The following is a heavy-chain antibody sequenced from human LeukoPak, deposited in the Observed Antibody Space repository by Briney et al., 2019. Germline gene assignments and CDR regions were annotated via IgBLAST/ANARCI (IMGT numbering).Heavy chain of an antibody. D-gene: IGHD5-12*01. CDR2: IFHSGST. CDR1: GGSISSYY. J-gene: IGHJ4*02. CDR3: AKAWAYSGYDTPFDY. V-gene: IGHV4-38-2*02. Sequence: SETLSLTCTVSGGSISSYYWGWIRQPPGKGLEWIGSIFHSGSTYYNPSLKSRVTISVDTSKNQFSLKLSSVTAADTAVYYCAKAWAYSGYDTPFDYWGQGTLVTVSS.